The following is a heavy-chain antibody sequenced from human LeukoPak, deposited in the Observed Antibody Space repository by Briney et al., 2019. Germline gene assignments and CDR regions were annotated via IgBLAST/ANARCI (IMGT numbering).Heavy chain of an antibody. CDR1: GGSFSGYY. Sequence: PSETLSLTCAVYGGSFSGYYWSWIRQPPGKGLEWIGEINHSGSTNYNPSLKSRVTISVDTSKNQFSLKLSSVTAADTAVYYCARGRAAAAGIGYWGQGTLVTVSS. CDR3: ARGRAAAAGIGY. V-gene: IGHV4-34*01. D-gene: IGHD6-13*01. J-gene: IGHJ4*02. CDR2: INHSGST.